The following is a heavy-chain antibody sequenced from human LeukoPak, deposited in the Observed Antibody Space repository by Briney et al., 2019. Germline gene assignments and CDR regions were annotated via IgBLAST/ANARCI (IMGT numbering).Heavy chain of an antibody. D-gene: IGHD4-11*01. CDR3: ARSSNTGYYYMDV. CDR1: GGSISSGGYS. J-gene: IGHJ6*03. V-gene: IGHV4-30-4*07. Sequence: SETLSLICAVSGGSISSGGYSWSWLRQPPGKGLEWIGYIYYSGSTYYNPSLKSRVSISVDTSKKQFSLKLSSVTAADTAVYYCARSSNTGYYYMDVWGKGTTVTVSS. CDR2: IYYSGST.